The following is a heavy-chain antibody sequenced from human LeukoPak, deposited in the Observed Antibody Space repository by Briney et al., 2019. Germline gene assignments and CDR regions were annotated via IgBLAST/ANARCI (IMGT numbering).Heavy chain of an antibody. CDR2: ISGSGGST. CDR3: AKLAGYYYDSSGYLGY. J-gene: IGHJ4*02. Sequence: PGGSLRLSCAASGFTFSSYAMSWVRQAPGKGLEWVSAISGSGGSTYYADSVKGRFTISRDNSKNTLYLQMNGLRAEDMAVYYCAKLAGYYYDSSGYLGYWGQGTLVTVSS. V-gene: IGHV3-23*01. D-gene: IGHD3-22*01. CDR1: GFTFSSYA.